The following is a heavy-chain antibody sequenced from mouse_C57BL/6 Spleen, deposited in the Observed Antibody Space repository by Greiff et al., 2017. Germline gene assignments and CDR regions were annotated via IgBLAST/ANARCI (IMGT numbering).Heavy chain of an antibody. CDR3: ARGVARVYCGY. D-gene: IGHD1-1*02. CDR1: GYTFTSYW. V-gene: IGHV1-64*01. Sequence: VQLQQSGAELVKPGASVKLSCKASGYTFTSYWMRWVKQRPGQGLEWIGMINPSSGCTNYNEKFKSMATLTGDKSSSTAYMQINSQTSEDSAVFYLARGVARVYCGYWGKGITLTVA. J-gene: IGHJ2*01. CDR2: INPSSGCT.